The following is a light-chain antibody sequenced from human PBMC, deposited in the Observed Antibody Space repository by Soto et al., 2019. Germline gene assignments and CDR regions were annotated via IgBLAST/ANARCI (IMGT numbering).Light chain of an antibody. J-gene: IGKJ2*03. CDR3: QQYYYWPANS. V-gene: IGKV3-15*01. CDR2: GAS. CDR1: QNIDNN. Sequence: IVMTQSPATLSVSPGERATLSCRASQNIDNNLAWYQQKLGQTPSLLIYGASTRATCAPVRFSCSGSGTDFTLTISSLQSEYLAVYYCQQYYYWPANSFGQGNKLEIK.